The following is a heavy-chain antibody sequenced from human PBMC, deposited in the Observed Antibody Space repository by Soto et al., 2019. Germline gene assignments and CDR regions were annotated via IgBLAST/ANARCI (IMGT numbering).Heavy chain of an antibody. D-gene: IGHD1-26*01. CDR2: ISGSGGST. J-gene: IGHJ4*02. Sequence: EVQLLESGGGLVQPGGSLRLSCAASGFTFSSYDMRWVRQARVKGLEWVSAISGSGGSTYYADSVKGRFTISRDNSKNTLYLQMNSLRGEDTAVYYCARRGSGSDYDYWGQGTLVPVSS. V-gene: IGHV3-23*01. CDR3: ARRGSGSDYDY. CDR1: GFTFSSYD.